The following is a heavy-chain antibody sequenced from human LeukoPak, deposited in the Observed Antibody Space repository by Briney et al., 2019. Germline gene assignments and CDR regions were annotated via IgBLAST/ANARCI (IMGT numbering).Heavy chain of an antibody. Sequence: SSETLSLTCAVSGDSISTSSYYWGWHRQPQGKGLEWIGSMYYNGNTYYNPSLKSRVTISVDTSKNQFSLKPGSVTAADTAVYYCAGTGIAVAGIFDYWGQGTLVTVSS. CDR1: GDSISTSSYY. D-gene: IGHD6-19*01. V-gene: IGHV4-39*01. J-gene: IGHJ4*02. CDR2: MYYNGNT. CDR3: AGTGIAVAGIFDY.